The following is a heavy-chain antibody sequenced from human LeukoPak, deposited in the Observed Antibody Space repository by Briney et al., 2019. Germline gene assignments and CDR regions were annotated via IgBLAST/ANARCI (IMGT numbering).Heavy chain of an antibody. Sequence: GGSLRLSCAASGFTVSSNYMSWVRQAPEKGLEWVSVIYSGGSTYYADSVKGRFTISRDNSKNTLYLQMNSLRAEDTAVYYCARERGLPRGALDIWGQGTMVTVSS. CDR2: IYSGGST. CDR3: ARERGLPRGALDI. V-gene: IGHV3-53*01. D-gene: IGHD2-15*01. CDR1: GFTVSSNY. J-gene: IGHJ3*02.